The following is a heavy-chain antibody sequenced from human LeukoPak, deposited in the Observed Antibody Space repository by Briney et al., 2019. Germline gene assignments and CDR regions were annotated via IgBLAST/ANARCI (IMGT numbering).Heavy chain of an antibody. CDR2: ILKEGSNK. J-gene: IGHJ4*02. Sequence: QTGGSLRLSCGASGFTFSTNPMHWVRQAPGKGREWVVDILKEGSNKYYADSVRGRYTISRDSYKNPLYLEMNSLSGEDTAVYYCVKRGSGGRPYFFDYWGQGTLVTVSS. V-gene: IGHV3-30*18. CDR3: VKRGSGGRPYFFDY. CDR1: GFTFSTNP. D-gene: IGHD4-23*01.